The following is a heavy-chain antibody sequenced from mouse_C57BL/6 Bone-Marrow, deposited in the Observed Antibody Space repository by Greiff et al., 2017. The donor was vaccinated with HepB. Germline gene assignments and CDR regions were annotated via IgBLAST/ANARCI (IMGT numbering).Heavy chain of an antibody. V-gene: IGHV1-64*01. CDR2: IHPNSGST. CDR3: ARRGFYYGYDGFAY. J-gene: IGHJ3*01. Sequence: VKLQQPGAELVKPGASVKLSCKASGYTFTSYWMHWVKQRPGQGLEWIGMIHPNSGSTNYNEKFKSKATLTVDKSSSTAYMQLSSLTSEDSAVYYCARRGFYYGYDGFAYWGQGTLVTVSA. D-gene: IGHD2-2*01. CDR1: GYTFTSYW.